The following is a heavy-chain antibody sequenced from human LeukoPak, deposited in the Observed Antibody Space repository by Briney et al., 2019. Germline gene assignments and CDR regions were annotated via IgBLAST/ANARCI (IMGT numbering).Heavy chain of an antibody. V-gene: IGHV1-2*02. CDR3: ARGYPNYYGY. CDR2: INTNSGGT. D-gene: IGHD3-10*01. Sequence: GASVWDSCKASGNTFTDYYLHWVRQAPGQGLEWVGWINTNSGGTRYAQKFQGRVTMTRDTSISTAYLELSGLTSDDTAVYYCARGYPNYYGYWGQGTTVTVSS. J-gene: IGHJ3*01. CDR1: GNTFTDYY.